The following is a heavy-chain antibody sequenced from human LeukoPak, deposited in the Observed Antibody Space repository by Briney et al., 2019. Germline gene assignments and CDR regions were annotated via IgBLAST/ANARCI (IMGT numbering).Heavy chain of an antibody. Sequence: ASVKVSCTASGYTFTSYAMHWVRQAPGQRLEWMGWINAGNGNTKYSQKFQGRVTITRDTSASTAYMELSSLRSEDTAVYYCATGYSSILYYYYGMDVWGQGTTVTVSS. CDR1: GYTFTSYA. CDR3: ATGYSSILYYYYGMDV. CDR2: INAGNGNT. D-gene: IGHD6-13*01. J-gene: IGHJ6*02. V-gene: IGHV1-3*01.